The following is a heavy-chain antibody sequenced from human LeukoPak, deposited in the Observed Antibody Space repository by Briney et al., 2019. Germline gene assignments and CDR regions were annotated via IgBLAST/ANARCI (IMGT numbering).Heavy chain of an antibody. CDR1: GFTFSSYA. V-gene: IGHV3-23*01. CDR3: AKGRRTYYYYGMDV. CDR2: ISGSGGST. J-gene: IGHJ6*02. Sequence: GGSLRLSCAASGFTFSSYAMSWVRQAPGRGLEWVSAISGSGGSTYYADSVKGRFTISRDNSKNTLYLQMNSLRAEDTAIYYCAKGRRTYYYYGMDVWGQGTTVTVSS.